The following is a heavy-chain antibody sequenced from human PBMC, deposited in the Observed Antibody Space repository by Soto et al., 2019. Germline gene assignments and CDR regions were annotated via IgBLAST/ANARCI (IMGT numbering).Heavy chain of an antibody. CDR3: AKDRGIAVAGTRGHFDY. D-gene: IGHD6-19*01. V-gene: IGHV3-23*01. CDR2: ISGSGGST. J-gene: IGHJ4*02. CDR1: GFTFSSYA. Sequence: GGSLRLSCAASGFTFSSYAMSWVRQAPGKGLEWVSAISGSGGSTYYADSVKGRFTISRDNSKNTLYLQMNSLRAEDTAVYYCAKDRGIAVAGTRGHFDYWGQGTLVTVSS.